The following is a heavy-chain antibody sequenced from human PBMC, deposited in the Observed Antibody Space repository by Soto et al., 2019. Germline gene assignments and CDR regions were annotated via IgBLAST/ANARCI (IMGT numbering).Heavy chain of an antibody. J-gene: IGHJ6*02. CDR1: GFTFSSHT. CDR3: ARRITMVRGPYYYYAMDV. Sequence: GALRLSCAASGFTFSSHTMNWVRQAPGKGLEWISYITSTSSTKNYADSVKGRFTISRDNANNSLYLQMNSLRDEDTAVYYCARRITMVRGPYYYYAMDVWGQGTTVTVSS. CDR2: ITSTSSTK. D-gene: IGHD3-10*01. V-gene: IGHV3-48*02.